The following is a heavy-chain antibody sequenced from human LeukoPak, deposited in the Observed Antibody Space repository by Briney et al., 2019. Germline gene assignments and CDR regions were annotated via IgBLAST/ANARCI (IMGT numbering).Heavy chain of an antibody. D-gene: IGHD3-9*01. V-gene: IGHV3-21*01. CDR3: ARELPYYDILTGYYNVNYFDY. CDR2: ISSSSSYI. J-gene: IGHJ4*02. Sequence: GGSLRLSCAASGFTFSSYSMNWVRQAPGKGLEWVSSISSSSSYIYYADSVKGRFTISRDNAKNSLYLQMNSLRAEDTAVYYCARELPYYDILTGYYNVNYFDYWGQGTLVTASS. CDR1: GFTFSSYS.